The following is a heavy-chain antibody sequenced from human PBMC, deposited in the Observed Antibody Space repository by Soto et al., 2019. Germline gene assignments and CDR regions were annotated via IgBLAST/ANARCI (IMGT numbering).Heavy chain of an antibody. CDR1: GFTFSSYA. Sequence: EVQLLESGGGLVQPGGSLRLSCAASGFTFSSYAMNWVRQTPGKGLEWVSTISGSGGSTYYADSVKGRFTISRDNSKNTLYLQMNSLRAEDTAVYYCAKEGGYLPSGQDYWGQGTLVTVSS. D-gene: IGHD3-22*01. V-gene: IGHV3-23*01. J-gene: IGHJ4*02. CDR3: AKEGGYLPSGQDY. CDR2: ISGSGGST.